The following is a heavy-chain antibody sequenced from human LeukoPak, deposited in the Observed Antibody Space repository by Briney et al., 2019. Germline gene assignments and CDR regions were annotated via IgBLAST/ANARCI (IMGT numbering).Heavy chain of an antibody. CDR1: GYTFTSYG. D-gene: IGHD2-15*01. Sequence: SVKVSCKASGYTFTSYGISWVRQAPGQGLEWMGRIIPILGIANYAQKFQGRVTITADKSTSTAYMELSSLRSEDTAVYYCARGVRCSGGSCYDYWGQGTLVTVSS. CDR3: ARGVRCSGGSCYDY. V-gene: IGHV1-69*04. CDR2: IIPILGIA. J-gene: IGHJ4*02.